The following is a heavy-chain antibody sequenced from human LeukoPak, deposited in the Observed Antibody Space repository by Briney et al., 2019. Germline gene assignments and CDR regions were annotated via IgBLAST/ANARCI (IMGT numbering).Heavy chain of an antibody. CDR1: GFTFSKSA. V-gene: IGHV3-23*01. D-gene: IGHD6-19*01. J-gene: IGHJ4*02. CDR2: ISSTGGST. Sequence: GGSLRLSCAASGFTFSKSAMTWVCQAPGKGLEWVSSISSTGGSTYYVDSGKGRYTISRDNSKNTLYLQMNSLRAEDTAVYYCAKGPGYSSGWYYLYWGQGTLVTVSS. CDR3: AKGPGYSSGWYYLY.